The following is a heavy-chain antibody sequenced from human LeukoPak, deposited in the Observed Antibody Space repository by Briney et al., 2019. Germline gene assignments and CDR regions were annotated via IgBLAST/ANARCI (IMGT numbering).Heavy chain of an antibody. CDR3: ASWIVGATKWHDAFDI. J-gene: IGHJ3*02. Sequence: ASVKVSCKVSGYTLTELSMHWVRQAPGKGLEWMGGFDPEDGERIYAQKFQGRITLTEDTSTDIAYMELSSLRSEDTAVYYCASWIVGATKWHDAFDIWGQGTMVTVSS. CDR2: FDPEDGER. V-gene: IGHV1-24*01. CDR1: GYTLTELS. D-gene: IGHD1-26*01.